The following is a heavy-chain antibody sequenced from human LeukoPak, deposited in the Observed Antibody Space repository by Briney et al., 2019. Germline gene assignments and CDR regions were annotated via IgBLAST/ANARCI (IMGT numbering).Heavy chain of an antibody. CDR3: AKDPRNSYYGYYYYYYMDV. V-gene: IGHV3-30*02. D-gene: IGHD1-26*01. CDR1: GFTFSSFG. CDR2: IRYDGSNK. Sequence: GGSLRLSCAASGFTFSSFGMHWVRQAPGKGLEWVAFIRYDGSNKYYADSVKGRFTISRDNSKNTLYLQMNSLRAEDTAVYYCAKDPRNSYYGYYYYYYMDVWGKGTTVTISS. J-gene: IGHJ6*03.